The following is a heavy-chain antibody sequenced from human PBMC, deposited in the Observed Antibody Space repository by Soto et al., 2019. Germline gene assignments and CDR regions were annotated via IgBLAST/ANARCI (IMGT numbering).Heavy chain of an antibody. J-gene: IGHJ5*02. V-gene: IGHV3-23*01. D-gene: IGHD3-22*01. Sequence: SMRLPSTASGFNFGSHAMSWVLQATGKGLEWVSAISGSGGSTYYADSVKGRFTISRDNSKNTLYLQMNSLRAEDTAVYYCAKDFGGAVKHYYEKFDPWGQGTLVTVSS. CDR1: GFNFGSHA. CDR3: AKDFGGAVKHYYEKFDP. CDR2: ISGSGGST.